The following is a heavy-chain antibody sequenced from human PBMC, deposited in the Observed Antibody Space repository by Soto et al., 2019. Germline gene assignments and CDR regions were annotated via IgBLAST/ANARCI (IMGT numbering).Heavy chain of an antibody. V-gene: IGHV4-39*01. Sequence: QLQLQESGPGLVKPSETLSRTCTVSGGSISSSSYHWGWIRQPPGKGLEWIGTIYYIGNTYYNPSLKSRLTISVDTSKNQFSLKLSSVTAADTAVYYCVRYSHGFADYWGQGTLVTVSS. CDR2: IYYIGNT. J-gene: IGHJ4*02. CDR1: GGSISSSSYH. D-gene: IGHD1-26*01. CDR3: VRYSHGFADY.